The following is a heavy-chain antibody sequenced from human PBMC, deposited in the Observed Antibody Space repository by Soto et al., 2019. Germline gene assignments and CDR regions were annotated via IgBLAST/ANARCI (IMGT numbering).Heavy chain of an antibody. CDR2: ISSSSTTI. Sequence: EVQLVESGGGLVQPGGSLRLSCEASGFTFSNFGINWVRQAPGKGLEWVSHISSSSTTIYYAESVKGRFTISRANAKNSLHLQMSSLRGEATAIYYFATSFITTIGTTAWGQGTLVTVSS. CDR3: ATSFITTIGTTA. CDR1: GFTFSNFG. D-gene: IGHD1-1*01. J-gene: IGHJ4*02. V-gene: IGHV3-48*01.